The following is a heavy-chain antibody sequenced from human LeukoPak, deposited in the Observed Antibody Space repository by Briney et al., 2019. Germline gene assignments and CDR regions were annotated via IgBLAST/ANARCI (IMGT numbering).Heavy chain of an antibody. Sequence: PGGSLRLSCAASGFTVSSKYMSWVRQAPGKGLEWVSVIYSGGSTYYADSVKGRFTISRDNSKNTLYPQMNSLRAEDTAVYYCARDSQGIDGSFDYWGQGTLVTVSS. J-gene: IGHJ4*02. D-gene: IGHD5-24*01. CDR1: GFTVSSKY. CDR3: ARDSQGIDGSFDY. V-gene: IGHV3-53*01. CDR2: IYSGGST.